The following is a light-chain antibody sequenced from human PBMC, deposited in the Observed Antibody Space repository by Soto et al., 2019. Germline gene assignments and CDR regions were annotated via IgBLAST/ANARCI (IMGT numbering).Light chain of an antibody. Sequence: EIVLTRSPGTLALSPVDIATLSCSSSQTVIHNYLAWHQQKPGQTPRLFVYGEYNRATGIPDRFSGSGSGTDFTITIRRMENEDFEVYYCKKHGSSPINCGNGQRLELK. V-gene: IGKV3-20*01. CDR1: QTVIHNY. CDR2: GEY. CDR3: KKHGSSPIN. J-gene: IGKJ5*01.